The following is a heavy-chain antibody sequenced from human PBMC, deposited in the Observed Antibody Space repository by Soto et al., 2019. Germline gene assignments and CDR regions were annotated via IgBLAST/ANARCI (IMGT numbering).Heavy chain of an antibody. CDR3: ARVRKYQKMFSHYYAMDV. CDR2: IIPISGIV. D-gene: IGHD2-2*01. J-gene: IGHJ6*02. V-gene: IGHV1-69*01. CDR1: GGTFNSYS. Sequence: QVQLVQSGAEVKKPGSSVRVSCKASGGTFNSYSLSWVRQAPGQGLEWMGRIIPISGIVNYAQKFQGRVTITADDSTSTAYMELTSLRPEDTARYYCARVRKYQKMFSHYYAMDVWGQGTTVIVSS.